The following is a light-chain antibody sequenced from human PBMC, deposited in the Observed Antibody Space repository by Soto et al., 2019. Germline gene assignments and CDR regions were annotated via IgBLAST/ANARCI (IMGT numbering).Light chain of an antibody. Sequence: DIHMTQSPSSLSASVGYRFTVTCRASQSVSGWLAWYQQKPGEAPKLLIYDASSLESGVPSRFSGSGSATGFTLTISSLQPDDFATYYCQQYNNYWTFGQGTKVDIK. CDR1: QSVSGW. V-gene: IGKV1-5*01. CDR2: DAS. CDR3: QQYNNYWT. J-gene: IGKJ1*01.